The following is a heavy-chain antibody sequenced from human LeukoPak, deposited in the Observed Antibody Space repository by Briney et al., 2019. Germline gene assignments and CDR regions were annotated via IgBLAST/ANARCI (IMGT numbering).Heavy chain of an antibody. V-gene: IGHV3-48*01. CDR2: ISSSSSTI. Sequence: GGSLRLCCAASGFTFSSYSMNWVRQAPGKGLEWVSYISSSSSTIYYADSVKGRFTISRDNAKSSLYLQMSSLRAEDTAVYYCAREPTYTNSWYTTCDYWGQGTLVTVSS. D-gene: IGHD6-19*01. J-gene: IGHJ4*02. CDR1: GFTFSSYS. CDR3: AREPTYTNSWYTTCDY.